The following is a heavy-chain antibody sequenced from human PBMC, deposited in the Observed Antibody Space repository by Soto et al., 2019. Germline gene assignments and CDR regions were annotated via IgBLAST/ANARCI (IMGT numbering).Heavy chain of an antibody. CDR3: ARGPTYYDFWSGLDY. V-gene: IGHV1-18*04. CDR2: ISAYNGST. Sequence: ASVKVSCKASGYTFTSYGISWVRQAPGQGLEWMGWISAYNGSTNYAQKLQGRVTMTTDTSTSTAYMELRSLRSDDTAVYYCARGPTYYDFWSGLDYWGQGTLVTVSS. D-gene: IGHD3-3*01. J-gene: IGHJ4*02. CDR1: GYTFTSYG.